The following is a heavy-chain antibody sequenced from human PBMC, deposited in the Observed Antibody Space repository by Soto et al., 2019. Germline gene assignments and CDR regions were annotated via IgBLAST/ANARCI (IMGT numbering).Heavy chain of an antibody. V-gene: IGHV1-69*01. CDR1: GGTFSSYA. Sequence: QVQLVQSGAEVKKPGSSVKVSCKASGGTFSSYAISWVRQAPGQGLEWMGGIIPIFGTANYVQKFQGRVTITADESTSTAYMELSSLRSEDTAVYYCARDGPYSSSSEIGDAFDIWGQGTMVTVSS. CDR2: IIPIFGTA. CDR3: ARDGPYSSSSEIGDAFDI. D-gene: IGHD6-6*01. J-gene: IGHJ3*02.